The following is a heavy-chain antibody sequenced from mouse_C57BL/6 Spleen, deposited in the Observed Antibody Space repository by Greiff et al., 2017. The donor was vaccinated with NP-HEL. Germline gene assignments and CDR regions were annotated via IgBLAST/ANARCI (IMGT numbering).Heavy chain of an antibody. CDR3: ARSGFITTVVPGYFDV. J-gene: IGHJ1*03. Sequence: QVQLQQPGAELVKPGASVKMSCKASGYTFTSYWITWVKQRPGQGLEWIGDIYPGSGSTNYNEKFKSKATLTVDTSSSTAYMQLSSLTSEDSAVYYCARSGFITTVVPGYFDVWGTGTTVTVSS. V-gene: IGHV1-55*01. CDR1: GYTFTSYW. CDR2: IYPGSGST. D-gene: IGHD1-1*01.